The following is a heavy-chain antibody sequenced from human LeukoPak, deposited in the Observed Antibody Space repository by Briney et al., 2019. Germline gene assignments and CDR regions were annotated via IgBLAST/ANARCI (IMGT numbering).Heavy chain of an antibody. CDR3: ARDLRIAAAGTYFDY. Sequence: GGSLRLSCAASGFTFSSYAMHWVRQAPGKGLEWVAVISYDGSNKYYADSVKGRFTISRDNSKNTLYLQMNSLRAEDTAVYYCARDLRIAAAGTYFDYWGQGTLVTVSS. D-gene: IGHD6-13*01. J-gene: IGHJ4*02. V-gene: IGHV3-30-3*01. CDR1: GFTFSSYA. CDR2: ISYDGSNK.